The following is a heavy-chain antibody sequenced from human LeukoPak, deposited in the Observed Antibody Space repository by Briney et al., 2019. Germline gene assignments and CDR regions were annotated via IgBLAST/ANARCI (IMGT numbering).Heavy chain of an antibody. CDR3: AREQGQQWRRFDS. CDR2: ISSHGSNK. Sequence: GGSLRLSCAASGFTFNSYSMHWVRQAPGKGLKWVAVISSHGSNKDYADSVKGRFTISRDNSENTLYLQMDSLTAEDTGVYYCAREQGQQWRRFDSWGQGSPVTVSS. D-gene: IGHD6-19*01. J-gene: IGHJ4*02. V-gene: IGHV3-30*04. CDR1: GFTFNSYS.